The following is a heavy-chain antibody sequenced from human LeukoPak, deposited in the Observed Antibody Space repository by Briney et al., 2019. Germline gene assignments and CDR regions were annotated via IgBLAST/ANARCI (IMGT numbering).Heavy chain of an antibody. CDR3: ARGHYDILTDQGYYFDY. D-gene: IGHD3-9*01. V-gene: IGHV4-30-2*01. CDR1: GGSISSGGYS. J-gene: IGHJ4*02. Sequence: SETLSLTCAVSGGSISSGGYSWSWIRQPPGKGLEWIGYIYHSGSTYYNPSLKSRVTISVDRSKNQFSLKLSSVTAADTAVYYCARGHYDILTDQGYYFDYWGQGTLVTVSS. CDR2: IYHSGST.